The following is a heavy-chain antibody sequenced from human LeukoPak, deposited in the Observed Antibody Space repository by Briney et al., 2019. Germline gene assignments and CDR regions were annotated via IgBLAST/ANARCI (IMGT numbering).Heavy chain of an antibody. J-gene: IGHJ5*02. CDR1: GGTFSSYA. CDR3: ARASGGRMATRGGNWFDP. CDR2: IIPIFGTA. Sequence: GASVKVSCKASGGTFSSYAISWVRQAPGQGLEWMGGIIPIFGTANYAQKFQGRVTITADKSTSTAYMELSSLRSEDTAVYYCARASGGRMATRGGNWFDPWGQGTLVTVSS. V-gene: IGHV1-69*06. D-gene: IGHD5-12*01.